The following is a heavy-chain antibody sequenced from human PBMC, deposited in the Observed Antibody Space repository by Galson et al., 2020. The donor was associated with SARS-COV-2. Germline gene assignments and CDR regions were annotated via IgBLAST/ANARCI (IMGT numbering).Heavy chain of an antibody. J-gene: IGHJ3*02. D-gene: IGHD4-17*01. CDR1: GGSMSRYF. CDR2: ILFGRRT. Sequence: SETLSLTCTVPGGSMSRYFWTWIRQPPGKGLEWIVYILFGRRTEYNPSLKSRVTMSVDTSKNQFSLKLSSVTAADTAVYYCARDYFGDYLDGFDIWGQGTTVTVSS. CDR3: ARDYFGDYLDGFDI. V-gene: IGHV4-59*01.